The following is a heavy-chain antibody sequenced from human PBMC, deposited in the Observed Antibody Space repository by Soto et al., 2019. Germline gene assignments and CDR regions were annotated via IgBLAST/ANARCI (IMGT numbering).Heavy chain of an antibody. CDR1: GFSLSDHY. Sequence: EVQLVASGGGLVQPGGSLRLSCAASGFSLSDHYMDWVRQAPGKGLEWVGRIKNEAYSYTTDYAASVKGRFTISRADSQNSLYLQMNRLKPEDTAMYYCADLTWNGYYLPWGQGTLITVSS. V-gene: IGHV3-72*01. J-gene: IGHJ4*02. CDR2: IKNEAYSYTT. CDR3: ADLTWNGYYLP. D-gene: IGHD3-3*01.